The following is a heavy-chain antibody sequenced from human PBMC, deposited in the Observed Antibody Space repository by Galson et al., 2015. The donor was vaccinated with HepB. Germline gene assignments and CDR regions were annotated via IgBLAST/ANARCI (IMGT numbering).Heavy chain of an antibody. Sequence: SCKASGYTFTSYDINWVRQATGQGLEWMGWMNPNSGNTGYAQKFQGRVTMTRNTSISTAYMELSSLRSEDTAVYYCAREYYYGSGSFNWFDPWGQGTLVTVSS. CDR3: AREYYYGSGSFNWFDP. V-gene: IGHV1-8*01. CDR1: GYTFTSYD. J-gene: IGHJ5*02. D-gene: IGHD3-10*01. CDR2: MNPNSGNT.